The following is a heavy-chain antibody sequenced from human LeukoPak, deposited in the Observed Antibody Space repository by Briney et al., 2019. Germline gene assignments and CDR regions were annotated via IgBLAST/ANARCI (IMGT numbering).Heavy chain of an antibody. D-gene: IGHD3/OR15-3a*01. Sequence: GGSLRLSCAASGFIFNNYAMHWARQAPGKGLEWVALISHDGSSQYYADSVQGRFTISRDSSRDTLYLQMDGRRADDTAVYYCARERTGYYMACWGQGTLVTVSS. CDR3: ARERTGYYMAC. CDR1: GFIFNNYA. V-gene: IGHV3-30-3*01. CDR2: ISHDGSSQ. J-gene: IGHJ4*02.